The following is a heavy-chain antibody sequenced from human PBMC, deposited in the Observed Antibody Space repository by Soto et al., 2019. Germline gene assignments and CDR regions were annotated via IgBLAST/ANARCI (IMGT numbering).Heavy chain of an antibody. J-gene: IGHJ4*02. CDR1: GFIFKMYW. CDR3: TRGPRPISTGTGAY. Sequence: GGSLRLSCAASGFIFKMYWMHWVRQSPGKGLVWISRIYNDGSYTDYADSVKGRFTISRDNVNDTLYLQMNNLRAEDSGLYYCTRGPRPISTGTGAYWGQGTQVTVPS. CDR2: IYNDGSYT. V-gene: IGHV3-74*01. D-gene: IGHD3-10*01.